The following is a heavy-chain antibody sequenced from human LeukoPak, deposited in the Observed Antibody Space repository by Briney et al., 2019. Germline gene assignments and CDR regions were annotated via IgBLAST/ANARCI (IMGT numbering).Heavy chain of an antibody. J-gene: IGHJ4*02. Sequence: APVKVSCKASGYTFTSYDINWVRQATGQGLEWMGWMNPNSGSTGYAQKFQGRVTMTRNTSISTAYMELSSLRSEDTAVYYCARGGLRFICSDHWGQGTLVTVSS. CDR2: MNPNSGST. CDR1: GYTFTSYD. CDR3: ARGGLRFICSDH. D-gene: IGHD5-12*01. V-gene: IGHV1-8*01.